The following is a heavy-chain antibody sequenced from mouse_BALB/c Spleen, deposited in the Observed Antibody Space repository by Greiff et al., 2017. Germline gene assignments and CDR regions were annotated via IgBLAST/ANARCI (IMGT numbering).Heavy chain of an antibody. Sequence: EVQRVESGGGLVQPGGSLKLSCAASGFTFSSYTMSWVRQTPEKRLEWVAYISNGGGSTYYPDTVKGRFTISRDNAKNTLYLQMSSLKSEDTAMYYCARHEGTYRYDWFAYWGQGTLVTVSA. D-gene: IGHD2-14*01. V-gene: IGHV5-12-2*01. J-gene: IGHJ3*01. CDR2: ISNGGGST. CDR3: ARHEGTYRYDWFAY. CDR1: GFTFSSYT.